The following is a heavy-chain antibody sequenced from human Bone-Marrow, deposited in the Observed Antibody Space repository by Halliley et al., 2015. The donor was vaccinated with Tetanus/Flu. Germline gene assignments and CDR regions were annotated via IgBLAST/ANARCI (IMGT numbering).Heavy chain of an antibody. CDR2: ISYEGRNT. J-gene: IGHJ4*02. CDR1: GFSISNFG. CDR3: ARDSADIVVVPAAMGPDY. Sequence: SLRLSCAASGFSISNFGMHWVRQAPGKGLEWLAYISYEGRNTYHVDSVRSRFTISRDTSKNTLDLQMNSLRVEDTAVYYCARDSADIVVVPAAMGPDYWGQGTLVTVSS. V-gene: IGHV3-30*03. D-gene: IGHD2-2*01.